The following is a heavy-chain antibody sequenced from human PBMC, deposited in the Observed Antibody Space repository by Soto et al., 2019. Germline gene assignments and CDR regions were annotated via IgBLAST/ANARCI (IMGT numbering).Heavy chain of an antibody. CDR1: GCTFSSYA. V-gene: IGHV1-69*12. CDR2: IIPIFDTA. D-gene: IGHD2-2*01. Sequence: QVQLVQSGAEVKKPGSSVKVSCKASGCTFSSYAISWVRQAPGQGLEWMGGIIPIFDTAKYAQKFQGRVTITADESTSTAYMELSSLRSEDTAVYYCARHVPAAGYYYGMDVWGKGTTVTFSS. CDR3: ARHVPAAGYYYGMDV. J-gene: IGHJ6*04.